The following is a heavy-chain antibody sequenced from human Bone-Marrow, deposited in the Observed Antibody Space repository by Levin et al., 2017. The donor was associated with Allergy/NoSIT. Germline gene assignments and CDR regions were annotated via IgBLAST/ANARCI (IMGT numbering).Heavy chain of an antibody. CDR2: FYYSGST. Sequence: SETLSLTCNVSGTSIDSGGYFWSWIRQHPGKGLEWIGYFYYSGSTHYNPSLQSRVTISGDLSQNHFSLRLNSVTAADTAVYYCARGLWWSLLGGGHYFDYWGQGALVTVSS. D-gene: IGHD2-15*01. J-gene: IGHJ4*02. CDR1: GTSIDSGGYF. CDR3: ARGLWWSLLGGGHYFDY. V-gene: IGHV4-31*03.